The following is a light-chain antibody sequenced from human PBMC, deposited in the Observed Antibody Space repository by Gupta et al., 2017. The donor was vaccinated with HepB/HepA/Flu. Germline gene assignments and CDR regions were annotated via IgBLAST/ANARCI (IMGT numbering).Light chain of an antibody. CDR2: LNSDGSH. J-gene: IGLJ3*02. CDR1: SGHSTYA. Sequence: QLVLTQSPSASASLGASVKLTCTLSSGHSTYAIAWHQQQPEKGPRFLMKLNSDGSHNKGDGIPDRFSGSSSGAERDLTIASRQAEDEDDYYCQTWGSGIWVFGGGTKLTVL. CDR3: QTWGSGIWV. V-gene: IGLV4-69*01.